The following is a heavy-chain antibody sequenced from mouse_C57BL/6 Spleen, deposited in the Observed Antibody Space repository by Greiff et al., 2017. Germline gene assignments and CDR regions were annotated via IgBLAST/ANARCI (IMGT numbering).Heavy chain of an antibody. Sequence: EVKVVESGGGLVQPKGSLKLSCAASGFSFNTYAMNWVRQAPGKGLEWVARIRSKSNNYATYYADSVKDRFTISRDDSESMLYLQMNNLKTEDTAMYYCVIDSSGYFDDWGQGTTLTVSS. D-gene: IGHD3-2*02. CDR3: VIDSSGYFDD. CDR1: GFSFNTYA. V-gene: IGHV10-1*01. CDR2: IRSKSNNYAT. J-gene: IGHJ2*01.